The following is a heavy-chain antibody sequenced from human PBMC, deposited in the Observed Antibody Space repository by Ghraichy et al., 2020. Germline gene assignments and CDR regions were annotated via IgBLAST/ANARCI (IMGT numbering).Heavy chain of an antibody. CDR2: INEHGRAT. CDR1: GFTFNSYA. CDR3: AKEGRPYSGGGYFDL. Sequence: GESLNISCAASGFTFNSYAMGWVRQAPGKGLEWVSTINEHGRATYYVASVKGRFTISRDNSRDTLFLQVNSLRFDDTAVYYCAKEGRPYSGGGYFDLWGRGTLVTVSS. D-gene: IGHD5-18*01. J-gene: IGHJ2*01. V-gene: IGHV3-23*01.